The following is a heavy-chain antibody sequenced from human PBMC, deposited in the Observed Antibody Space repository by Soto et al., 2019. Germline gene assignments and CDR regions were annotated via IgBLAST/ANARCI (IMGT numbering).Heavy chain of an antibody. Sequence: LRLSCAASGFTFSAATLHWVRQAPGKGLEWIGRIRSKVPYATVDAASVQGRFTISRDDSKSIAYLQMNSLKSEDTAMYYCTRSGGGYDYLDYWGQGTLVTVSS. V-gene: IGHV3-73*01. CDR1: GFTFSAAT. D-gene: IGHD5-12*01. CDR2: IRSKVPYAT. CDR3: TRSGGGYDYLDY. J-gene: IGHJ4*02.